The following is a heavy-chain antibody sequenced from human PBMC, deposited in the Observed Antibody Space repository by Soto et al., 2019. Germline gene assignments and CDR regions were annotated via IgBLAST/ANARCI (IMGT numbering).Heavy chain of an antibody. V-gene: IGHV4-31*03. Sequence: PSETLSLTCTVSGGSISSGGYYWSWIRQHPGKGLEWIGYIYYSGSTYYNPSLKSRVTISVDTSKNQFSLKLSSVTAADTAVYYCARGGQDDILTGYYYFDYWGQGTLVTVSS. CDR2: IYYSGST. J-gene: IGHJ4*02. D-gene: IGHD3-9*01. CDR3: ARGGQDDILTGYYYFDY. CDR1: GGSISSGGYY.